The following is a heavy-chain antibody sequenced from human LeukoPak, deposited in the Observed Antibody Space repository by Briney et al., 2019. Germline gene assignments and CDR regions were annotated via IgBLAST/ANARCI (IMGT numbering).Heavy chain of an antibody. J-gene: IGHJ6*03. CDR3: ARNRGGYYYYYMDV. Sequence: SETLSFTCAVYGGSFSGYYWSWIRQPPGKGLEWIGEINHSGSTNYNPSLKSRVTISVDTSKNQFSLKLGSVTAADTAVYYCARNRGGYYYYYMDVWGKGTTATISS. V-gene: IGHV4-34*01. CDR2: INHSGST. CDR1: GGSFSGYY.